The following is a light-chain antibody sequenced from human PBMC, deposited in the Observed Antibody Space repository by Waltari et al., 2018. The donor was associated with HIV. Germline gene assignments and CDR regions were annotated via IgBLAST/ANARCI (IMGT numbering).Light chain of an antibody. CDR3: AAWDDSLNGFV. J-gene: IGLJ1*01. V-gene: IGLV1-44*01. CDR2: TNN. CDR1: SSNIGINS. Sequence: QSVLTQPPSASGTPGQRVNISCSGSSSNIGINSVHWYQQLPGAAPTLLIYTNNQRPSGVPDRFSGSKSGTSASLAISGLQSEDEADYYCAAWDDSLNGFVFGAGTKVTVL.